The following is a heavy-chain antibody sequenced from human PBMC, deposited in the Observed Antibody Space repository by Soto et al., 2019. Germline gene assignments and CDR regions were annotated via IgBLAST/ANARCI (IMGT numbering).Heavy chain of an antibody. J-gene: IGHJ4*02. CDR2: ITSNGNFL. CDR1: GFPFYVYG. CDR3: TRSDYGDAPGY. D-gene: IGHD4-17*01. Sequence: GGSLRLSCATSGFPFYVYGMTWVRQAPGKGLEWVSSITSNGNFLYYADAVRGRFTISRDNPKASLSLEMNNLRAEDTAVYYCTRSDYGDAPGYWGQGTLVTVSS. V-gene: IGHV3-21*01.